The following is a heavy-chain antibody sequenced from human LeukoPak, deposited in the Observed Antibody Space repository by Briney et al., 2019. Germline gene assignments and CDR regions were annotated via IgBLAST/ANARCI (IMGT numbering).Heavy chain of an antibody. CDR3: ARDSSYYDILTGPAGWFDP. CDR1: GGTFSSYA. Sequence: SVKVSCKASGGTFSSYAISWVRQAPGQGLEWMGRIIPILGIANYAQKFQGRVTITADKSTSTAYMELSSLRSEDTAVYYCARDSSYYDILTGPAGWFDPWGQGTLVTVSS. CDR2: IIPILGIA. D-gene: IGHD3-9*01. J-gene: IGHJ5*02. V-gene: IGHV1-69*04.